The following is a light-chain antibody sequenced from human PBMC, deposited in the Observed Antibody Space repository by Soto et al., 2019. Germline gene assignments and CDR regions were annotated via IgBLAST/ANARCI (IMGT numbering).Light chain of an antibody. CDR2: DVS. CDR3: NSYTSKSAQV. CDR1: SSDVGGYDF. Sequence: QSALTQPASVSGSPGQSITISCTGTSSDVGGYDFVSWYQHHPGKAPRLMIYDVSHRPSGVSDRFSGSKSGNTASLNISGLQAEDEAHYYCNSYTSKSAQVFGGGTKLTVL. J-gene: IGLJ3*02. V-gene: IGLV2-14*03.